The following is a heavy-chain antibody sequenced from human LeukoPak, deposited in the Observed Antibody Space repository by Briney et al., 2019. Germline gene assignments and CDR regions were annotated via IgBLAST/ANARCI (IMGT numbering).Heavy chain of an antibody. D-gene: IGHD4-23*01. CDR2: IYPGDSDT. J-gene: IGHJ4*02. CDR3: ARQVAYGGRSDY. V-gene: IGHV5-51*01. CDR1: GYSFINYW. Sequence: GESLKISCKGSGYSFINYWIGWVRQMPGKGPEWLGIIYPGDSDTRYTPSFEGQVTISADKSISTAYLQWSSLKASDTAMYFCARQVAYGGRSDYWGQGTLVTVSS.